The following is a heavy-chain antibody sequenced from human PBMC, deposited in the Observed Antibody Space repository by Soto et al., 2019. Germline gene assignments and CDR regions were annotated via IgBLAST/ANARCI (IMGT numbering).Heavy chain of an antibody. V-gene: IGHV4-59*01. CDR2: IYSSGST. Sequence: QVQLQESGPGLVKPSETLSLTCTVSGGSISTYYWSWIRQPPGKGLQWIGYIYSSGSTNYNPSLKSRVTIEVDTSKHQFSLNLSSVTAADTAVYYCARAGGYCSGGSCFTFDYWGQGTLVTVSS. CDR3: ARAGGYCSGGSCFTFDY. CDR1: GGSISTYY. D-gene: IGHD2-15*01. J-gene: IGHJ4*02.